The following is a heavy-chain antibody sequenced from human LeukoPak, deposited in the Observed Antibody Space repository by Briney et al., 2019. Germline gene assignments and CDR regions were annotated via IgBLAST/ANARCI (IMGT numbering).Heavy chain of an antibody. CDR3: ATIENYYDSSGYPSHWFDP. CDR1: GYTLTELS. CDR2: FDPEDGET. D-gene: IGHD3-22*01. Sequence: ASVKVSCKVSGYTLTELSMHWVRQAPGKGLEWMGGFDPEDGETIYAQKFQSRVTMTEDTSTDTAYMELSSLRSEDTAVYYCATIENYYDSSGYPSHWFDPWGQGTLVTVSS. V-gene: IGHV1-24*01. J-gene: IGHJ5*02.